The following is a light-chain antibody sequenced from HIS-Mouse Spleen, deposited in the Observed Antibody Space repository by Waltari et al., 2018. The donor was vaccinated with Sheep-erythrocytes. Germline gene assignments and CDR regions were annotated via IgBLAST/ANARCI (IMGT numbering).Light chain of an antibody. Sequence: IVMTQSPLSLPVTPGEPASISCRSSHSLLHSNGYNYLDWYLQKPGQSPQLLIYLGSNRASGVPDRFSGSGSGTDFTLKISRVEAEDVGVYYCMQALQTPTFGQGTRLEIK. V-gene: IGKV2-28*01. CDR3: MQALQTPT. J-gene: IGKJ5*01. CDR2: LGS. CDR1: HSLLHSNGYNY.